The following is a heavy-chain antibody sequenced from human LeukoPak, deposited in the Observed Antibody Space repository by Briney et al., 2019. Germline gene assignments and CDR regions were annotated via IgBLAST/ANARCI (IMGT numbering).Heavy chain of an antibody. D-gene: IGHD6-13*01. CDR3: ARQAAAGIDY. Sequence: ASVKVSCKASGYTFTSYGISWVRQAPGQGLEWMGWISAYNGNTNYAQKLQGRVTMTRDTSISTVYMELSSLRSEDTAVYYCARQAAAGIDYWGQGTLVSVSS. V-gene: IGHV1-18*01. CDR1: GYTFTSYG. J-gene: IGHJ4*02. CDR2: ISAYNGNT.